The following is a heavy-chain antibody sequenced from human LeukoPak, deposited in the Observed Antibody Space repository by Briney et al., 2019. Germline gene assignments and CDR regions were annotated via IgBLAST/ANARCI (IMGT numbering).Heavy chain of an antibody. CDR3: ASLVVPAANYFDY. Sequence: GASVKVSCKASGYTFTGYYMHWVRQAPGQGLEWMGRINPNSGGTNYAQKFQGRVTMTRDTSISTAYMELSRLRSDDTAVYYCASLVVPAANYFDYWGQGDLVTVSS. CDR1: GYTFTGYY. CDR2: INPNSGGT. V-gene: IGHV1-2*06. D-gene: IGHD2-2*01. J-gene: IGHJ4*02.